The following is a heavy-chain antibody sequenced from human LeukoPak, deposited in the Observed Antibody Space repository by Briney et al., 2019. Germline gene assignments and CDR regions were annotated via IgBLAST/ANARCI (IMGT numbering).Heavy chain of an antibody. CDR1: GFSLTTRGVG. CDR2: IYWDDVK. D-gene: IGHD3-10*01. Sequence: SGPTLVEPTQSLTLTCTFSGFSLTTRGVGVGWIRQPPGNALEWLAPIYWDDVKRYSPSLKSRLTVTKDTSKNQVVLTMTDLDPVDTATYYCAQTYYYTSGNFYLDYWGQGTLVTVSS. J-gene: IGHJ4*02. V-gene: IGHV2-5*02. CDR3: AQTYYYTSGNFYLDY.